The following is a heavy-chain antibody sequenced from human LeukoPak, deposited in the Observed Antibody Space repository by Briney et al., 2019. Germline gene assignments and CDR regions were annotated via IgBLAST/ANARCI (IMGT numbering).Heavy chain of an antibody. J-gene: IGHJ5*02. D-gene: IGHD6-13*01. Sequence: GGSLRLSCAASGFTFSSYAMSWVRQAPGKGLEWVSAISGSGGSTYYADSVKGRFTISRDNSKNMLYLQMNSLRAEDTAVYYCAKRLTGWQQLVAGGWFDPWGQGTLVTVSS. V-gene: IGHV3-23*01. CDR3: AKRLTGWQQLVAGGWFDP. CDR1: GFTFSSYA. CDR2: ISGSGGST.